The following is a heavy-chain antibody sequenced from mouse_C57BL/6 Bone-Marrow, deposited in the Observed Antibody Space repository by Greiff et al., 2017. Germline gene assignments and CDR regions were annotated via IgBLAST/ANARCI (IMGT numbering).Heavy chain of an antibody. CDR2: ISDGGSYT. D-gene: IGHD2-3*01. CDR3: AREGGWLPGVCDY. Sequence: EVKLVESGGGLVKPGGSLKLSCAASGFTFSSYAMSWVRQTPEKRLEWVATISDGGSYTYYPDNVKGRFTISRDNAKYNLCVQMSHLKSEDTAMYYCAREGGWLPGVCDYWGQGTTLTVSS. CDR1: GFTFSSYA. J-gene: IGHJ2*01. V-gene: IGHV5-4*01.